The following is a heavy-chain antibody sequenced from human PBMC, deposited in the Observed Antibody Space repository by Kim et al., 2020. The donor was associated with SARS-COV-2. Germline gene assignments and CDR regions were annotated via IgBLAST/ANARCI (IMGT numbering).Heavy chain of an antibody. J-gene: IGHJ4*02. CDR3: ARGSGGCVY. CDR2: IRQDGSEK. CDR1: GFTIDSHW. D-gene: IGHD2-8*01. V-gene: IGHV3-7*01. Sequence: GGSLRLSCTASGFTIDSHWMTWVRQAPGKGLEWVASIRQDGSEKYYVDSVKGRFTIFRDNAKKSMYLEMNSLRAEDTAMYYCARGSGGCVYWGQGTLVP.